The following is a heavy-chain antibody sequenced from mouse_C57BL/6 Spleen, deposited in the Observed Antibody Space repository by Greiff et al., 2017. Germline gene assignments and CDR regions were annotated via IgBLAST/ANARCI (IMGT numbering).Heavy chain of an antibody. Sequence: EVQVVESGGGLVKPGGSLKLSCAASGFTFSDYGMHWVRQAPEKGLEWVAYISSGSSTIYYADTVKGRFTISRDNAKNTLFLQMTSLRSEDTAMYYCARAPYGYDEDAMDYWGQGTSVTVSS. J-gene: IGHJ4*01. D-gene: IGHD2-2*01. CDR3: ARAPYGYDEDAMDY. CDR2: ISSGSSTI. V-gene: IGHV5-17*01. CDR1: GFTFSDYG.